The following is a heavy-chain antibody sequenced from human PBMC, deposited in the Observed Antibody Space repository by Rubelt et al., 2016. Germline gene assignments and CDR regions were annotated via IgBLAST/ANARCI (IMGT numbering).Heavy chain of an antibody. D-gene: IGHD4-11*01. CDR1: GFTFSSYW. V-gene: IGHV3-74*02. CDR3: ARDYRDYGNYPHASEIVDI. J-gene: IGHJ3*02. CDR2: INSDGSST. Sequence: EVQLLESGGGLVQPGGSLRISCAASGFTFSSYWMHWVRQTPGKGLVWVSRINSDGSSTNYADSVKGRFTISRDSAKNSVFLQMDSLRAEGTDLNDGARDYRDYGNYPHASEIVDIWGQGTMVTVSS.